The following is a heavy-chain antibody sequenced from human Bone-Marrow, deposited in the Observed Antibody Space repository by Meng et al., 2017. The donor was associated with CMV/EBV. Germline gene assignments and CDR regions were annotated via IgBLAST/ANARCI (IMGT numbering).Heavy chain of an antibody. CDR2: IYSGGST. Sequence: GESLKISCTVSGFTVSSNYMNWVRRAPGKGLEWVSVIYSGGSTYYADSVKGRFPISRDNSKDTVYLQMNSLRAEDTAVYYCSKGKASADHFDFWGQGTLVTVSS. CDR1: GFTVSSNY. D-gene: IGHD6-13*01. V-gene: IGHV3-53*01. J-gene: IGHJ4*02. CDR3: SKGKASADHFDF.